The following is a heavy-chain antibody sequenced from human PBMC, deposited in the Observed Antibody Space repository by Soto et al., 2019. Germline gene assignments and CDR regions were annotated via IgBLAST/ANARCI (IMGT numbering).Heavy chain of an antibody. J-gene: IGHJ4*02. D-gene: IGHD3-9*01. CDR1: GGSFSGYY. Sequence: SETLSLTCAVYGGSFSGYYWSWIRQPPGKGLEWIGEINHSGSTNYNPSLKSRVTISVDTSKNQFSLKLSSVTAADTAVYYCARTYYDILTGYKGYYFDYWGQGTLVIVSS. V-gene: IGHV4-34*01. CDR2: INHSGST. CDR3: ARTYYDILTGYKGYYFDY.